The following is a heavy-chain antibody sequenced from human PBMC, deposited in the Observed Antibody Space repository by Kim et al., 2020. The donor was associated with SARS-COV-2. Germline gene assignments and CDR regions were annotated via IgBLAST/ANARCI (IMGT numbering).Heavy chain of an antibody. D-gene: IGHD3-10*01. CDR3: ARSGSYYSLYYYYGMDV. V-gene: IGHV7-4-1*02. J-gene: IGHJ6*02. CDR1: GYTFTSYA. CDR2: INTNTGNP. Sequence: ASVKVSCKASGYTFTSYAMNWVRQAPGQGLEWMGWINTNTGNPTYAQGFTVRFVFSLDTSVSTAYLQISSLKAEDTAVYYCARSGSYYSLYYYYGMDVWGQGTTVTVSS.